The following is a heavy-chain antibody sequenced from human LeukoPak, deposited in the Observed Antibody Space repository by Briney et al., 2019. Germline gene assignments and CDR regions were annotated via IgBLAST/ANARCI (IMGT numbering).Heavy chain of an antibody. D-gene: IGHD6-13*01. CDR2: IYYSGTT. V-gene: IGHV4-59*01. CDR3: ARGVYIAAAQYGY. Sequence: NPSETLSLTCTVSGGSISSYYWSWIRQHPGKGLEWIGYIYYSGTTNYNPSLKSRVTISVDTSKNQFSLKLSSVTAADTAVYYCARGVYIAAAQYGYWGQGTLVTVSS. CDR1: GGSISSYY. J-gene: IGHJ4*02.